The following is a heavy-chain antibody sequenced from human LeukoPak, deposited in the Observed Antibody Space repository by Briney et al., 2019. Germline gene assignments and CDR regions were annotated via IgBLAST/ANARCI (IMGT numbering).Heavy chain of an antibody. CDR2: ISGSGGST. CDR1: GFTFSSYA. CDR3: ATDFFKLGERWLQFGWFDP. Sequence: GGSLRLSCAASGFTFSSYAMSWVRQAPGKGLEWVSAISGSGGSTYYADSVKGRFTISRDNSKNTLYLQMNSLRAEDTAVYYCATDFFKLGERWLQFGWFDPWGQGTLVTVSS. J-gene: IGHJ5*02. V-gene: IGHV3-23*01. D-gene: IGHD5-24*01.